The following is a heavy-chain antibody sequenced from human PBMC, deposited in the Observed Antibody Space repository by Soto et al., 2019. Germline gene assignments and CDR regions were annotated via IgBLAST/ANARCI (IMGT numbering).Heavy chain of an antibody. CDR3: ARLYGSVSTFDY. V-gene: IGHV3-7*01. CDR1: GFIFSSHW. D-gene: IGHD6-25*01. CDR2: IKPDGSDK. Sequence: GGSLRLSCVTSGFIFSSHWITWVRQAPGKGLEWVADIKPDGSDKHYVDSVKGRFTISRDNAEHSLYLQMSSLRAEDTAVYYCARLYGSVSTFDYWGQGTLVTVSS. J-gene: IGHJ4*02.